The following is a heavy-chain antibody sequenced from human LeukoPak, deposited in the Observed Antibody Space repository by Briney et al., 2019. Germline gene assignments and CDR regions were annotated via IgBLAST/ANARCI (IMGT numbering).Heavy chain of an antibody. CDR3: ARGIVGATGVDY. CDR1: GYTFTSYD. D-gene: IGHD1-26*01. V-gene: IGHV1-8*01. Sequence: ASVKVSCKASGYTFTSYDINWVRQATGQGLEWMGWMNPNSGNTGYAQKFQGGVTMTRNTSISTAYMELSSLRSEDTAVYYCARGIVGATGVDYWGQGTLVTVSS. J-gene: IGHJ4*02. CDR2: MNPNSGNT.